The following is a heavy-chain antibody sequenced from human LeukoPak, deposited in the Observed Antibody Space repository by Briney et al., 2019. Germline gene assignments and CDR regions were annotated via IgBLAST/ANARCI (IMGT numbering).Heavy chain of an antibody. Sequence: GGSLRLSCAASGFLLRSYDMHWVRQAPGKGLEWVSGIGTAGDTYYPDSVQGRFTISRENARNSLYLQMVNLRAGDTAVYYCARAVAGHDFDYWGQGTLVTVSS. CDR3: ARAVAGHDFDY. CDR2: IGTAGDT. D-gene: IGHD6-19*01. CDR1: GFLLRSYD. V-gene: IGHV3-13*01. J-gene: IGHJ4*02.